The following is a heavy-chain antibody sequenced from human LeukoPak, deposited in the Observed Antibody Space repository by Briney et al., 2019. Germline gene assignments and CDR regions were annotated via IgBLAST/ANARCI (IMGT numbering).Heavy chain of an antibody. CDR3: TTDWLQTPNYYDSSGYYYRVDY. D-gene: IGHD3-22*01. J-gene: IGHJ4*02. Sequence: GGSLRLSCAASGFTFSNAWVSWLRQAPGKGLEWVGRIKSKTDGGTTDYAAPVKGRFTISRDDSKNTLYLQMNSLKTEDTAVYYCTTDWLQTPNYYDSSGYYYRVDYWGQGTLVTVSS. CDR1: GFTFSNAW. CDR2: IKSKTDGGTT. V-gene: IGHV3-15*01.